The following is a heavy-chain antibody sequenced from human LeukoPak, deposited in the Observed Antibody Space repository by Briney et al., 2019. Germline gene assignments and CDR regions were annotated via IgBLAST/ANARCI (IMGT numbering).Heavy chain of an antibody. CDR1: GFTVSSNY. J-gene: IGHJ4*02. CDR3: AKDHGDFCSGYYIGY. V-gene: IGHV3-23*01. D-gene: IGHD3-3*01. CDR2: ISGSGGST. Sequence: GGSLRLSCAASGFTVSSNYMNWVRQAPGKGLEWVSAISGSGGSTYYADSVKGRFTISRDNSKNTLYLQMNSLRAEDTAVYYCAKDHGDFCSGYYIGYWGQGTLVTVSS.